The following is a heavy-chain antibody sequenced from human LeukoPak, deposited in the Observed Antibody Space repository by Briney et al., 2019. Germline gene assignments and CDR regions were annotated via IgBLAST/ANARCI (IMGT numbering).Heavy chain of an antibody. Sequence: ASVKVSCXTSGYTFTGYYVHWVRQAPGQGLEWMGRINPNSGATNYAQKFQGRVTMTTDTSISTAYMELSSLRFDDTAVYYCARDFDWLPFDYWGQGTLVTVSS. CDR3: ARDFDWLPFDY. J-gene: IGHJ4*02. CDR2: INPNSGAT. D-gene: IGHD3-9*01. V-gene: IGHV1-2*06. CDR1: GYTFTGYY.